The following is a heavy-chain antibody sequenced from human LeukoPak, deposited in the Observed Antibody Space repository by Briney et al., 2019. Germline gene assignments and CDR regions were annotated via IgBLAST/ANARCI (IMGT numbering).Heavy chain of an antibody. J-gene: IGHJ4*02. Sequence: GGSLRLSCAASGFTFSSYAMHWVRQAPGKGLEWVSYISSSGSTIYYADSVKGRFTISRDNSKNTLYLQMNSLRAEDTAVYYCARDSGYRVDYWGQGTLVTVSS. CDR1: GFTFSSYA. V-gene: IGHV3-48*01. CDR2: ISSSGSTI. D-gene: IGHD1-1*01. CDR3: ARDSGYRVDY.